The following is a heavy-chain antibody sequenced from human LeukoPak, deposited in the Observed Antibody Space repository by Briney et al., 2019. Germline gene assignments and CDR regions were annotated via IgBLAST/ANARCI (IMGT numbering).Heavy chain of an antibody. D-gene: IGHD6-19*01. V-gene: IGHV3-7*01. Sequence: PGGSLRLSCAASGFTFSSYWMSWVRQAPGKGLEWVANIKQDGSEKYYVDSVKGRFTISRDNAKNSLYLQMNSLRAEDTAVYYCAREYSSVLLNYFDYWGQGTLVTVSS. CDR3: AREYSSVLLNYFDY. J-gene: IGHJ4*02. CDR2: IKQDGSEK. CDR1: GFTFSSYW.